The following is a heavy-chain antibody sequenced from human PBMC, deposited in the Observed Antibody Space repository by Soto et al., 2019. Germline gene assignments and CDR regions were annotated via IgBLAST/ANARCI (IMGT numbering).Heavy chain of an antibody. Sequence: QVQLVQSGAEVKKPGSSVKVSCKASGGTFSTYSISWVRQAPGQGLEGMGGIIPMLGKATYAQKCKGRVTITADESTSTAYMDLSSLRSDDTAVYYCAKDILEWLFGSGDYYYYGMDVWGQGTTVTVSS. CDR2: IIPMLGKA. CDR3: AKDILEWLFGSGDYYYYGMDV. D-gene: IGHD3-3*01. V-gene: IGHV1-69*12. J-gene: IGHJ6*02. CDR1: GGTFSTYS.